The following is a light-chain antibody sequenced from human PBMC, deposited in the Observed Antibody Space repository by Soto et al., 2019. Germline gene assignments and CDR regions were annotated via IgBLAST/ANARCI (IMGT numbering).Light chain of an antibody. V-gene: IGLV2-23*02. CDR3: CSYGGSRAV. CDR1: SSDVASHNL. J-gene: IGLJ7*01. CDR2: EVS. Sequence: QSALTQPASVSGSPGQSITISCTGTSSDVASHNLVSWYQQHPGQAPKLMIYEVSKRPLGVSTRCSASKSGNTASLTISGLQAEDEADYYCCSYGGSRAVFGGGTQLTVL.